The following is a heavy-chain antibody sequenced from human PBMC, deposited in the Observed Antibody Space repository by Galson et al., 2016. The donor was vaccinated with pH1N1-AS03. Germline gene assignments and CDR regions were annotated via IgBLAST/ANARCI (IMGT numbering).Heavy chain of an antibody. CDR2: VRPSGTP. CDR1: GGSITTHY. Sequence: ETLSLPCSVSGGSITTHYWSWIRQSPGKGLQWIACVRPSGTPDCTPFPNSRVTTAVDKSKNQFYLTLTSVTATETAVYYCARHLGHGRGVFEIWGQGITVTVSS. D-gene: IGHD1-14*01. CDR3: ARHLGHGRGVFEI. J-gene: IGHJ3*02. V-gene: IGHV4-59*08.